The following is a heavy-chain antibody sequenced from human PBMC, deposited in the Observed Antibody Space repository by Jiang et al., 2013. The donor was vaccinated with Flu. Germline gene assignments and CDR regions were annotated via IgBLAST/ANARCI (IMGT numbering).Heavy chain of an antibody. CDR3: ATDQKVSDIEATGPYNYYYMAF. Sequence: TFTDYNMHWVQQVPGKGLEWMGLVDPEDGKPVYAEKFQGRVTLTADTSTDTAYMELSSLRSEDTAVYYCATDQKVSDIEATGPYNYYYMAFWGKGTTVIVSS. CDR2: VDPEDGKP. CDR1: TFTDYN. J-gene: IGHJ6*03. V-gene: IGHV1-69-2*01. D-gene: IGHD6-13*01.